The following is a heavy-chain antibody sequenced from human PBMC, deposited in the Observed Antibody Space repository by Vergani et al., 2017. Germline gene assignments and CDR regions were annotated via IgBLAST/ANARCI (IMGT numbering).Heavy chain of an antibody. CDR2: IYYSGST. D-gene: IGHD3-10*01. CDR1: GGSISSYY. J-gene: IGHJ6*03. Sequence: QVQLQESGPGLVKPSETLSLTCTVSGGSISSYYWSWIRQPPGKGLEWIGYIYYSGSTNYNPSLKSRVTISVDTSKNQFSLKLSSVTAADTAVYYCARRSXYYGSGSYFYYYYYMDVWGKGTTVTVSS. V-gene: IGHV4-59*01. CDR3: ARRSXYYGSGSYFYYYYYMDV.